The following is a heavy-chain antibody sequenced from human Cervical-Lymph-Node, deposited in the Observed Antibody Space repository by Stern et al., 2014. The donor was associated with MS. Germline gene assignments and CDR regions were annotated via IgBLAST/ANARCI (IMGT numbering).Heavy chain of an antibody. CDR2: INPNSGTT. V-gene: IGHV1-46*03. Sequence: VQLVQSGAEVKKPGSSVNVSCEASGFSFTTHYMHWVRQAPGEGLEWMGMINPNSGTTSYARQFQGRVIITRDTSTSTIYMELTGLRSEDTALYFCTRVQRERRALDHFDPWGQGTLVTVSS. CDR1: GFSFTTHY. J-gene: IGHJ5*02. CDR3: TRVQRERRALDHFDP. D-gene: IGHD1-1*01.